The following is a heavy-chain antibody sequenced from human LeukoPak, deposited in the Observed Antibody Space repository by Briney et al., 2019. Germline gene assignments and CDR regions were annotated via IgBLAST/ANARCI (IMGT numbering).Heavy chain of an antibody. CDR1: GFTLSNYD. J-gene: IGHJ4*02. Sequence: GGSLRLSCAASGFTLSNYDMNWVRQAPGMGLEWVSTISRTAGTTYYADSVKGRFTISRDNSRDTMYLQMNSLRAEDTAVYYCARDIGPFDYWGQGTLVTVSS. V-gene: IGHV3-23*01. CDR3: ARDIGPFDY. CDR2: ISRTAGTT. D-gene: IGHD3-16*02.